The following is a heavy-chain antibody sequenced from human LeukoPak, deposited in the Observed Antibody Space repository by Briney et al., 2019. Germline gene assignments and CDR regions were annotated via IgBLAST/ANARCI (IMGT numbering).Heavy chain of an antibody. CDR3: ARGRRSSSIWYLDY. J-gene: IGHJ4*02. Sequence: PGGSLRLSCATSGFTFSSYAMSWVRQAPGKGLEWVSGIGASGGSTYYADSVKGRFTISRDNARNSLYLQMNTLRVEDTALYYCARGRRSSSIWYLDYWGQGTLVTVSS. CDR1: GFTFSSYA. V-gene: IGHV3-23*01. CDR2: IGASGGST. D-gene: IGHD6-13*01.